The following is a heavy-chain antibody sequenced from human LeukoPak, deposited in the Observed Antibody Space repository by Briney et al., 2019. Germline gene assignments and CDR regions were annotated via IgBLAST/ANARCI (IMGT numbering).Heavy chain of an antibody. V-gene: IGHV4-59*08. CDR3: ARLGIAAAGSRFDY. D-gene: IGHD6-13*01. J-gene: IGHJ4*02. CDR2: IYYSGST. Sequence: SETLSLTCTVSGGPISSYYWSWIRQPPGKGLEWIGYIYYSGSTNYNPSLKSRVTISVDTSKNQFSLKLSSVTAADTAVYYCARLGIAAAGSRFDYWGQGTLVAVSS. CDR1: GGPISSYY.